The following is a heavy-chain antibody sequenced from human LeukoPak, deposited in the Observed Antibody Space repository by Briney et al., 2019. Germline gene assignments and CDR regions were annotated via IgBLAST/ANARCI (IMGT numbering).Heavy chain of an antibody. CDR3: ARDPILITIFGVVVDGMDV. CDR2: INSDGSST. V-gene: IGHV3-74*01. Sequence: GGSLRLSCAASGFTFSSYWMHWVRQAPGKGLVWVSRINSDGSSTSYADSVKGRFTISRDNAKNTLYLQMNSLRAEDTAGYYCARDPILITIFGVVVDGMDVWGQGTTVTVSS. CDR1: GFTFSSYW. J-gene: IGHJ6*02. D-gene: IGHD3-3*01.